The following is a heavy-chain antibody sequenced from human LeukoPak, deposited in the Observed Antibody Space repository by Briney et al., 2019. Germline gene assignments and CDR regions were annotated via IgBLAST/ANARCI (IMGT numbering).Heavy chain of an antibody. CDR3: ARALTGDPYFDY. V-gene: IGHV4-34*01. CDR2: INHSGST. Sequence: PSETLSLTCAVYGGSFSGYYWSWIRQPPGKELEWIGEINHSGSTNYNPSLKSRVTISVDTSKNQFSLKLSSVTAADTAVYYCARALTGDPYFDYWGQGTLVTVSS. J-gene: IGHJ4*02. CDR1: GGSFSGYY. D-gene: IGHD7-27*01.